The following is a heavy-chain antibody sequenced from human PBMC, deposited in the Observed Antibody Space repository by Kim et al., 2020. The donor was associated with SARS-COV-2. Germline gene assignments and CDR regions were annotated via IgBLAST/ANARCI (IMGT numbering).Heavy chain of an antibody. J-gene: IGHJ3*02. Sequence: GGSLRLSCAASGFTFDDYAMHWVRQAPGKGLEWVSGISWNSGSIGYADSVKGRFTISRDNAKNSLYLQMNSLRAEDTALYYCAKDMGGYCSSTSCYTGAFDIWGQGTMVTVSS. CDR1: GFTFDDYA. CDR2: ISWNSGSI. D-gene: IGHD2-2*02. CDR3: AKDMGGYCSSTSCYTGAFDI. V-gene: IGHV3-9*01.